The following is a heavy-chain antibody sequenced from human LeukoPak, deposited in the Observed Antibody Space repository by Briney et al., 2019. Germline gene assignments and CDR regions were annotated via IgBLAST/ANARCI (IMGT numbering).Heavy chain of an antibody. Sequence: GGSLRLSCAASRFIFNNYGLVWVRQAPGKGLEWVSAISNDGGGTTYADFVKGRFSVSRDNSKNTLFLQMNSLRAEDTALYYCAKGSSGYFFDLWGQGTLVTVSS. CDR1: RFIFNNYG. J-gene: IGHJ4*02. CDR2: ISNDGGGT. V-gene: IGHV3-23*01. CDR3: AKGSSGYFFDL. D-gene: IGHD3-22*01.